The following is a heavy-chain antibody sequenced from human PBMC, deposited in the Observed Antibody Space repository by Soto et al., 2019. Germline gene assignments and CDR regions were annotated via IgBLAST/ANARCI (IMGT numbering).Heavy chain of an antibody. D-gene: IGHD2-15*01. V-gene: IGHV3-23*01. CDR3: AKGRGYCSGGSCYPYYYCYYMDV. CDR1: GFTFSSYA. Sequence: GGSLRLSCAASGFTFSSYAMSWVRQAPGKGLEWVSAISGSGGSTYYADSVKGRFTISRDNSKNTLYLQMNSLRAEDTAVYYCAKGRGYCSGGSCYPYYYCYYMDVWGKGTTVTVSS. CDR2: ISGSGGST. J-gene: IGHJ6*03.